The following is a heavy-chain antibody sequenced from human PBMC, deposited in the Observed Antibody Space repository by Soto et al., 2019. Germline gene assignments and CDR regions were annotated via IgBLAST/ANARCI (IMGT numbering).Heavy chain of an antibody. J-gene: IGHJ5*02. V-gene: IGHV1-18*04. CDR3: ARDFWSGTFKWFDP. CDR2: ISAYSGNT. CDR1: GYTFTSYG. D-gene: IGHD3-3*01. Sequence: ASVKVSCKASGYTFTSYGISWVRQAPGQGLEWMGWISAYSGNTNYAQKLQGRVTMTTDTSTSTAYMELRSLRSDYTAVYYCARDFWSGTFKWFDPWGQLTLVTVCS.